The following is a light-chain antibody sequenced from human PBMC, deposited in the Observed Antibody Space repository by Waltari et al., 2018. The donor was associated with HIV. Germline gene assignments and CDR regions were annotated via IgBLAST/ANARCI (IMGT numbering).Light chain of an antibody. Sequence: DIQMTQSPSSLSAFVGDRVTITCRASQSISTSLNWYQQKPGKAPNLLIYTASTLQSGVPSRFSGSGSGTDFTLTISSLQPEDFATYYCQQSYNTPRTFGGGTKLEIK. CDR2: TAS. CDR1: QSISTS. CDR3: QQSYNTPRT. J-gene: IGKJ4*01. V-gene: IGKV1-39*01.